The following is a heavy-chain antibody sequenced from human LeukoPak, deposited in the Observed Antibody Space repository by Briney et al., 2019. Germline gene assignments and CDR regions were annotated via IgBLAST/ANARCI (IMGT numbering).Heavy chain of an antibody. D-gene: IGHD5-12*01. CDR1: GFTYSSYE. CDR2: ISSSGSTI. V-gene: IGHV3-48*03. Sequence: PGGSLRLSCAASGFTYSSYEMNWVRQAPGKGLEWVSYISSSGSTIYYADSVKGRFTISRDNAKNSLYLQMNSLRAEDTAVYYCARGYSIVATEGGYNWFDPWGQGTLVTVSS. CDR3: ARGYSIVATEGGYNWFDP. J-gene: IGHJ5*02.